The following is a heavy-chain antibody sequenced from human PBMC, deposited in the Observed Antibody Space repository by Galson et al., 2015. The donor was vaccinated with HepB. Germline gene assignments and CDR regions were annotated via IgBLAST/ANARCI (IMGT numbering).Heavy chain of an antibody. CDR3: ASGIAVAGTPFDY. Sequence: SVKVSCKASGCTFTSYGISWVRQAPGQGLEWMRWISAYNGNTNYAQKLQGRVTMTTDTSTSTAYMELRSLRSDDTAVYYCASGIAVAGTPFDYWGQGTLVTVSS. CDR1: GCTFTSYG. V-gene: IGHV1-18*04. CDR2: ISAYNGNT. J-gene: IGHJ4*02. D-gene: IGHD6-19*01.